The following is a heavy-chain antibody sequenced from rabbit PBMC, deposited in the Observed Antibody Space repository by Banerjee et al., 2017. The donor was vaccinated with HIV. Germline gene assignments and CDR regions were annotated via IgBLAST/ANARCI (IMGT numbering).Heavy chain of an antibody. CDR3: ARGGGYWNL. CDR2: IYGGDART. V-gene: IGHV1S45*01. CDR1: GFSFSSSYW. J-gene: IGHJ4*01. D-gene: IGHD1-1*01. Sequence: QEQLEESGGGLVKPEGSLTLTCTASGFSFSSSYWMCWVRQAPGKGLEWIACIYGGDARTSYASWAKGRFTISKTSSTTVTLKMTSLTAADTATYFCARGGGYWNLWGPGTLVTVS.